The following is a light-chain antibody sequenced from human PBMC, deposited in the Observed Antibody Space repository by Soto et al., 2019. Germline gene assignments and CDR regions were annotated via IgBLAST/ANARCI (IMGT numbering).Light chain of an antibody. V-gene: IGKV3-11*01. Sequence: IVLTQSPAALSVSPGERATLSCRASQSLTSSLAWYQQKPGPPPTLLIYDASTRAAGIPARLSGSESGTEYTLTISSIEPEDFAVYYCHQRTNGITFGQGTRLEIK. J-gene: IGKJ5*01. CDR1: QSLTSS. CDR2: DAS. CDR3: HQRTNGIT.